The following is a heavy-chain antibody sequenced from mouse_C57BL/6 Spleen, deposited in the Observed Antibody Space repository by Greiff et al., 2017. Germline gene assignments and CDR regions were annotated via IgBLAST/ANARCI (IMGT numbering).Heavy chain of an antibody. V-gene: IGHV1-50*01. CDR1: GYTFTSYW. CDR3: ARGGATPVEWTNY. CDR2: IDPSDSYT. Sequence: VQLQQSGAELVKPGASVKLSCKASGYTFTSYWMQWVKQRPGQGLEWIGEIDPSDSYTNYNQKFKGKATLTVDTSSSTAYMQLSSLTSEDSAVYYCARGGATPVEWTNYWGQGTTLTVSS. J-gene: IGHJ2*01. D-gene: IGHD3-1*01.